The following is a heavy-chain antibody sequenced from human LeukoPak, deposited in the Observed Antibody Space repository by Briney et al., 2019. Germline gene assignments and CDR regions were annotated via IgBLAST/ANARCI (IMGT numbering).Heavy chain of an antibody. CDR1: GYSITTNYY. CDR2: VYHNGET. J-gene: IGHJ6*03. D-gene: IGHD1-26*01. V-gene: IGHV4-38-2*02. Sequence: SETLSLXCTVSGYSITTNYYWAWIRQSPGTGLEWIGSVYHNGETYYNPSLKSRVIISVDTSKNEFSLRLTSVTAADTAVYYCVTPRSWELSDMAVWGKGTTVIVSS. CDR3: VTPRSWELSDMAV.